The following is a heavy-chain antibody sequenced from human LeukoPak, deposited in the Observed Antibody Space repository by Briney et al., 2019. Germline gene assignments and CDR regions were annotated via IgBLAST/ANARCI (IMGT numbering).Heavy chain of an antibody. Sequence: PGGSLRLSCAASRFTFSSYWMSWVRQAPGKGLEGVANIKQDGSEKYYVDSVKGRFTISRDNAKNSLYLQMNSLRAEDTAVYYCARAWEQARPLYMDVWGKGTTVTVSS. CDR3: ARAWEQARPLYMDV. V-gene: IGHV3-7*04. J-gene: IGHJ6*03. CDR2: IKQDGSEK. CDR1: RFTFSSYW. D-gene: IGHD1/OR15-1a*01.